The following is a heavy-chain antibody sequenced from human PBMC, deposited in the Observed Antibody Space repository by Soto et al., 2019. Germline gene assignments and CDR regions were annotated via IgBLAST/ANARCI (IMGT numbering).Heavy chain of an antibody. D-gene: IGHD1-26*01. J-gene: IGHJ4*02. CDR2: ISSTSIYI. Sequence: EVQLVESGGGLVKPGGSLRLSCVASGLAFSDNSMKWVRQAPGKGLEWVASISSTSIYIFYADSVKGRFTISRDNAKNSLYLQMNSLRAEDTAFYYCARPRDGREGDYWGQGTLVTVSS. CDR3: ARPRDGREGDY. V-gene: IGHV3-21*02. CDR1: GLAFSDNS.